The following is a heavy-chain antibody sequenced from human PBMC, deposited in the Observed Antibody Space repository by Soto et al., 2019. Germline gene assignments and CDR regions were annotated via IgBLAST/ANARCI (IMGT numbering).Heavy chain of an antibody. CDR2: IYYSGST. V-gene: IGHV4-59*01. CDR3: ARGRGWTDP. Sequence: ASETLSLTCTVSGGSISSYYWSWIRQPPGKGLEWIGYIYYSGSTNYNPSLKSRVTISVDTSKNQFSLKLSSVTAADTAVYYCARGRGWTDPWGQGTLVTVSS. CDR1: GGSISSYY. J-gene: IGHJ5*02. D-gene: IGHD2-15*01.